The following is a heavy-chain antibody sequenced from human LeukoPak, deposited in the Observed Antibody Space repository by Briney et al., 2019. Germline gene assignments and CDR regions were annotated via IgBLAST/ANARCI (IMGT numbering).Heavy chain of an antibody. CDR3: ARSPWDYNGSGSYPSAFDY. V-gene: IGHV3-21*01. Sequence: GGSLRLSCAASGFTLSSYSMNWVRQAPGKGLEWVSSISSSSSYIYYADSVKGRFTISRDNAKHSLYLQMNSLRAEDTAVYYCARSPWDYNGSGSYPSAFDYWGQGTLVTVSS. CDR1: GFTLSSYS. D-gene: IGHD3-10*01. CDR2: ISSSSSYI. J-gene: IGHJ4*02.